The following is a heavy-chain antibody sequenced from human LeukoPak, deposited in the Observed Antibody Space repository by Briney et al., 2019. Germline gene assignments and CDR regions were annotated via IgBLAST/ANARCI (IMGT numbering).Heavy chain of an antibody. Sequence: GGSLRLSCAASGFTFSNYWMSRVRQAPGKGLEWVANIKKDGSEKYYVDSVKGRFTISRDNAKNSMYLQMNSLRAEDTAVYYCARGLYSSTTYYFDYWGQGTLVTVSS. V-gene: IGHV3-7*03. D-gene: IGHD6-13*01. CDR1: GFTFSNYW. J-gene: IGHJ4*02. CDR2: IKKDGSEK. CDR3: ARGLYSSTTYYFDY.